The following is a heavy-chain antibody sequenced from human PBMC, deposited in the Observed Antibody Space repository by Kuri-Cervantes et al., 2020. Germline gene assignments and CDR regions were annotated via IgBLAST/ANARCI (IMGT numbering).Heavy chain of an antibody. J-gene: IGHJ6*04. D-gene: IGHD1-26*01. V-gene: IGHV3-23*01. Sequence: GESLKISCAASGFTFDDYSMHWVRQAPGKGLEWVSGISGSGGSTYYADSVKDRFTISRDNYKNTLYLQMNSLRAEDRTVYYCAKELEGATEGSYYGMDVWGKGTTVTVSS. CDR2: ISGSGGST. CDR3: AKELEGATEGSYYGMDV. CDR1: GFTFDDYS.